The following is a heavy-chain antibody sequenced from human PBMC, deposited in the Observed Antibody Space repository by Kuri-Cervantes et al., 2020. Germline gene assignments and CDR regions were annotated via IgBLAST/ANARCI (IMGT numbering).Heavy chain of an antibody. CDR3: ARGVGTTQGKYFFDC. J-gene: IGHJ4*02. CDR2: ISYDGSNK. V-gene: IGHV3-30*03. D-gene: IGHD1-1*01. Sequence: GESLKISCAASGFTFSSYGMHWVRQAPGKGLEWVAVISYDGSNKYYADSVKGRFTISRDNSQNTLYLQMTSLRAEDTAVYYCARGVGTTQGKYFFDCWGQGTLVTVSS. CDR1: GFTFSSYG.